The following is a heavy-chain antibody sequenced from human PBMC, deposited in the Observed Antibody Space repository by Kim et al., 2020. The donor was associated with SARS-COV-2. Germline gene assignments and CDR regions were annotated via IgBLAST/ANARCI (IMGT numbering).Heavy chain of an antibody. J-gene: IGHJ5*02. CDR3: AAVRDCSGSSCYYDGLSWFDP. V-gene: IGHV1-58*02. D-gene: IGHD2-2*01. CDR2: IVVGSGNT. Sequence: SVKVSCKASGFTFIGSAMQWVRQARGQRLEWIGWIVVGSGNTNYAQKFQERVTITRDMSTRTAYMELSSLRSEDTAVYYCAAVRDCSGSSCYYDGLSWFDPWGQGTLVTVSS. CDR1: GFTFIGSA.